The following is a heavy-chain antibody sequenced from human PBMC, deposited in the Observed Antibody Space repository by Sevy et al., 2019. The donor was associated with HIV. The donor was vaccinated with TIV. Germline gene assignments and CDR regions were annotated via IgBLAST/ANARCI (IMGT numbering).Heavy chain of an antibody. CDR3: AIVEMKGDV. CDR2: ISSSGSTI. Sequence: GGSLRLSCAASGFTFSSYEMNWVRQAPGKGLEWVSYISSSGSTIYYADSVKGRFPISRDNAKNSMYMQMNSLRAEDTAVYYCAIVEMKGDVWGQGTTVTVSS. V-gene: IGHV3-48*03. J-gene: IGHJ6*02. CDR1: GFTFSSYE.